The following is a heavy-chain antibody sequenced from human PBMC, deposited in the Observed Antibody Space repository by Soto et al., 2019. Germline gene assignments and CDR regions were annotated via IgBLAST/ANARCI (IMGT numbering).Heavy chain of an antibody. CDR3: ARGEYNYGQYCFDS. J-gene: IGHJ4*02. CDR2: INPNNGDT. D-gene: IGHD5-18*01. CDR1: GYTFTGYY. V-gene: IGHV1-2*02. Sequence: QVQLVQSGAEVKKPGASVRVSCKASGYTFTGYYIHWVRQAPGQGLEWMGWINPNNGDTTYVQKFQGRVTMTRDTSISTAYMGLSRLTSDDTAVYSCARGEYNYGQYCFDSWGQGTLVTVSS.